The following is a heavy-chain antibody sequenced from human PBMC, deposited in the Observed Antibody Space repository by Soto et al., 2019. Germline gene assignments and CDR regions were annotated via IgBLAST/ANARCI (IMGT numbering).Heavy chain of an antibody. CDR3: ARATVTNDYYYYYGMDV. CDR2: IKQDGSEK. J-gene: IGHJ6*02. V-gene: IGHV3-7*03. CDR1: GFTFSSYW. Sequence: EVQLVESGGGLVQPGGSLRLSCAASGFTFSSYWMSWVRQAPGKGLEWMANIKQDGSEKYYVHSVKGRFTISRDNAKNSLYLQMNSWRAEDTAVYYCARATVTNDYYYYYGMDVWGQGTTVTVSS. D-gene: IGHD4-17*01.